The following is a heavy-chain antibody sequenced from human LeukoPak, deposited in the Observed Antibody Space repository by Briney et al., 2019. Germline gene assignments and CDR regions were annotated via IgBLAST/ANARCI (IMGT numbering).Heavy chain of an antibody. V-gene: IGHV3-7*02. J-gene: IGHJ3*02. D-gene: IGHD3-22*01. CDR3: AKGGYYASSGSYAFDI. CDR1: GFTFSTYW. Sequence: GGSLRLSCAASGFTFSTYWMSWVRQAPGKGLEWVANIKQDGSEKFYVDSVKGRFTISRDNSKNTLYLQMNSLRAEDTAVYYCAKGGYYASSGSYAFDIWGQGTMVTVSS. CDR2: IKQDGSEK.